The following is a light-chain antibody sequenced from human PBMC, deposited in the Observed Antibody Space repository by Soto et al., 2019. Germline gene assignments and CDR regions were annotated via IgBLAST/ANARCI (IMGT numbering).Light chain of an antibody. CDR3: QQSLG. J-gene: IGKJ1*01. V-gene: IGKV3-20*01. CDR2: GAS. Sequence: EIVLTQSPGTLSLSPGERATLSCRASQSVSSSYLAWYQHKPGQAPRLLIYGASSRATGIPDRFSGSGSGIAFTLTISRLEPEDFAVYSGQQSLGFGQGTKVEIK. CDR1: QSVSSSY.